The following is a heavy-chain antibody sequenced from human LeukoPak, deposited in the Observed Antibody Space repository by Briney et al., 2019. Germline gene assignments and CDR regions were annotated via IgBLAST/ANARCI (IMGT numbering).Heavy chain of an antibody. J-gene: IGHJ4*02. CDR3: ARDGGRYYDFWSGYSFDY. CDR1: GYTFTSYG. V-gene: IGHV1-18*01. D-gene: IGHD3-3*01. Sequence: ASVKVSCKASGYTFTSYGISWVRQAPGQGLEWMGWISAYNGNTNYAQKLQGRVTMTTDTPTSTAYMELRSLRSDDTAVYYCARDGGRYYDFWSGYSFDYWGQGTLVTVSS. CDR2: ISAYNGNT.